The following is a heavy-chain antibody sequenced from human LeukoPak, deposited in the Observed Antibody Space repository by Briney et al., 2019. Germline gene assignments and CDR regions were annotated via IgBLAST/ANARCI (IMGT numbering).Heavy chain of an antibody. CDR3: ANIIRKYTSGYYYFDY. CDR1: EFTFSSYA. CDR2: ISFDGNNE. V-gene: IGHV3-30-3*01. J-gene: IGHJ4*02. Sequence: PGGSLRLYCAASEFTFSSYAMNRVRQAPGKGLERVADISFDGNNEHYADSVKGRFIISRDNSKNTLYLQMNSLRAEDTAVYYCANIIRKYTSGYYYFDYWGQGTLVTVSS. D-gene: IGHD6-25*01.